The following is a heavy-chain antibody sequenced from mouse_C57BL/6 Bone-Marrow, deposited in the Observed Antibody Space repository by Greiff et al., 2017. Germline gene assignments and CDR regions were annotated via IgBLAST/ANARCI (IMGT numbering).Heavy chain of an antibody. J-gene: IGHJ2*01. CDR3: ARWGSYDGYLDY. Sequence: QVQLKQSGAELARPGASVKLSCKASGYTFTSYGISWVKQRTGQGLAWIGEISPRSGNTYYTEKFKGKATRTADKSSSTAYMELRSRTSEDYAVYVCARWGSYDGYLDYWGQGTTLTVSS. CDR2: ISPRSGNT. D-gene: IGHD2-3*01. V-gene: IGHV1-81*01. CDR1: GYTFTSYG.